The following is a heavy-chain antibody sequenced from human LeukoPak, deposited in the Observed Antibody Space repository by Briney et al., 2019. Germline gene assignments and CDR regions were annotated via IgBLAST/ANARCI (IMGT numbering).Heavy chain of an antibody. CDR3: AREDDDWGPNTLDV. Sequence: GGSLRLSCAASGSTFSSHSMNWGRQAPGKGLEWLSYIDSGSGNIYYRDSVKGRFTISRDNVQDSLYLQMDSLRDEDTAVYYCAREDDDWGPNTLDVWGQGTVVTVSS. V-gene: IGHV3-48*02. D-gene: IGHD7-27*01. CDR2: IDSGSGNI. J-gene: IGHJ3*01. CDR1: GSTFSSHS.